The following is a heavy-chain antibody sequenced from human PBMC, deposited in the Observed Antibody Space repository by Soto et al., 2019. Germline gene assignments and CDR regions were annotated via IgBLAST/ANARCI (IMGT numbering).Heavy chain of an antibody. J-gene: IGHJ6*02. V-gene: IGHV1-2*02. CDR2: INPNSGGT. CDR1: GYTFTDYY. D-gene: IGHD1-7*01. CDR3: ARKLELRGSYYYYYDMDV. Sequence: GASVKVSCKASGYTFTDYYMHGVLQSPVQGLEWMGCINPNSGGTNYAQKFQGRVTMTRDTSISTAYMELSRLRSDDTAVYYCARKLELRGSYYYYYDMDVWGQGTTVTVSS.